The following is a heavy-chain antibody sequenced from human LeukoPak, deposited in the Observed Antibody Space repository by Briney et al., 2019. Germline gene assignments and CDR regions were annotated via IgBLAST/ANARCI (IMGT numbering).Heavy chain of an antibody. D-gene: IGHD6-6*01. CDR2: IRYDGSNK. CDR3: AKDPGSVAARRRYFDY. CDR1: GFTFSSYG. Sequence: GGSLRLSCAASGFTFSSYGMHRVRQAPGKGLEWVAFIRYDGSNKYYADSVKGRFTISRDNSKNTLYLQMNSLRAEDTAVYYCAKDPGSVAARRRYFDYWGQGTLVTVSS. V-gene: IGHV3-30*02. J-gene: IGHJ4*02.